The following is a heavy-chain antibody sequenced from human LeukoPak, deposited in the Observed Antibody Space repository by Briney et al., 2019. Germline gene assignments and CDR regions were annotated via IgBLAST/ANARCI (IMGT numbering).Heavy chain of an antibody. Sequence: SETLSLTCTVSGGSISSYYWSWIRQPPGKGPEWIGYIYYSGSTNYNPSLKSRVTISVDTSKNQFSLKLSSVTAADTAVYYCARLANNYDSWSGYYGARWFDPWGQGTLVPVSS. CDR1: GGSISSYY. D-gene: IGHD3-3*01. CDR3: ARLANNYDSWSGYYGARWFDP. CDR2: IYYSGST. V-gene: IGHV4-59*08. J-gene: IGHJ5*02.